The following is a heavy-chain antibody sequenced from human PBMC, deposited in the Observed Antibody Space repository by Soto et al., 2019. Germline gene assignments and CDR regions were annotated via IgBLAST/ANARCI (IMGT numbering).Heavy chain of an antibody. CDR2: ISANTLGT. Sequence: GGSLRLSCAASEITFSAYAMGWVRQTPGKGLEWVSGISANTLGTYYADSVKGRFTVSRDNSNNILYLQMNFLRAEDTALYYCAKRRGGPYLVAYWGQGSLVTVSS. J-gene: IGHJ4*02. CDR3: AKRRGGPYLVAY. V-gene: IGHV3-23*01. CDR1: EITFSAYA. D-gene: IGHD1-26*01.